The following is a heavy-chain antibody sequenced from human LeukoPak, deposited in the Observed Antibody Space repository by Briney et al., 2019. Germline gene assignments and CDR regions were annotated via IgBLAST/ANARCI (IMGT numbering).Heavy chain of an antibody. CDR2: ISSSGSTI. J-gene: IGHJ4*02. CDR1: GFTFSDYY. V-gene: IGHV3-11*01. Sequence: GGSLRLSCAASGFTFSDYYMSWIRQAPGKGLEWVSYISSSGSTIYYADSVKGRFTISRDNAKNSLYLQMNSLRAEDTAVYYCARSHCSGGSCYSDFDYWGQGTPVTVSS. D-gene: IGHD2-15*01. CDR3: ARSHCSGGSCYSDFDY.